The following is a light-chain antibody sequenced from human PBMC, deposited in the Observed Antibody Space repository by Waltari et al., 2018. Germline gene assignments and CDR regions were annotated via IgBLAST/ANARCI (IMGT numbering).Light chain of an antibody. CDR3: QQYNNWPPWT. Sequence: EVVMTQSPATLSVSPGEGANVSCRASQSVRTNVAWYQQTPGQAPRLLIYGASTRATGIPDRFSGSGSGTEFILTISSLQSEDFAVYYCQQYNNWPPWTFGQGTKVEIK. V-gene: IGKV3-15*01. CDR2: GAS. CDR1: QSVRTN. J-gene: IGKJ1*01.